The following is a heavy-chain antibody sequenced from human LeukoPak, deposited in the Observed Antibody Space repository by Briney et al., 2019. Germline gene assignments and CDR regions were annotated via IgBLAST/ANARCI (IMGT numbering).Heavy chain of an antibody. V-gene: IGHV5-51*01. CDR2: IYPGDSDT. CDR1: GYNFTTYW. Sequence: GESLKISCQGSGYNFTTYWIGWVRQMPGKGLEWMGFIYPGDSDTRYSPSFQGQVTISADKSISTAYLQWSSLKASDTAMYYCARPPMNGDIGDWGQGILVTVSS. J-gene: IGHJ4*02. D-gene: IGHD3-9*01. CDR3: ARPPMNGDIGD.